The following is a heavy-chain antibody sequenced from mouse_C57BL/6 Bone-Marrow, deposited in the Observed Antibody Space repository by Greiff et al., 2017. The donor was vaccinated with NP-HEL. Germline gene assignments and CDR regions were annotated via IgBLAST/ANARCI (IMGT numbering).Heavy chain of an antibody. D-gene: IGHD2-5*01. Sequence: QVQLQQSGAELVMPGASVKLSCKASGYTFTSYWMHWVKQRPGQGLEWIGEIDPSDSYTNYNQKFKGKSTLTVDKSSSTAYMQLSSLTSEDSAVYYCARRGAYYSNYVHFDYWGQGTTLTVSS. CDR2: IDPSDSYT. CDR3: ARRGAYYSNYVHFDY. CDR1: GYTFTSYW. J-gene: IGHJ2*01. V-gene: IGHV1-69*01.